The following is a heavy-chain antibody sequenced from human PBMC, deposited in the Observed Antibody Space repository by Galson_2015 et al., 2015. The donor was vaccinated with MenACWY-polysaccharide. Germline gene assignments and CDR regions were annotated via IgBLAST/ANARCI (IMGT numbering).Heavy chain of an antibody. CDR1: GFSLTTRPVG. CDR2: IYWDDDK. J-gene: IGHJ4*02. D-gene: IGHD4/OR15-4a*01. Sequence: PALVKPTQTLTLTCNFSGFSLTTRPVGVGWIRQPPGKVLEWLAFIYWDDDKRYSPSLASRLAIMKEASKNQVVLSMTNMDPVDTATYYCAHRRDYDAGWSSGYFDYWGQGILVTVSS. CDR3: AHRRDYDAGWSSGYFDY. V-gene: IGHV2-5*02.